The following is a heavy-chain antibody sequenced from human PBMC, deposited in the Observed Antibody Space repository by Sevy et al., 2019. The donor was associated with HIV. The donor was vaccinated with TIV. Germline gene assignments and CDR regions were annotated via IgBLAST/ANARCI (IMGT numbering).Heavy chain of an antibody. CDR1: GFSFSSYN. D-gene: IGHD1-26*01. CDR3: AKWDADRRWYFDY. CDR2: ITGDSNFI. Sequence: GGSLRLSCAASGFSFSSYNLNWVRQAPGKGLEWVSSITGDSNFIYYADSVKGRFTISRDNAKNSLYLQMNNLRDEDTAVYYCAKWDADRRWYFDYWGQGTLVTVSS. J-gene: IGHJ4*02. V-gene: IGHV3-21*01.